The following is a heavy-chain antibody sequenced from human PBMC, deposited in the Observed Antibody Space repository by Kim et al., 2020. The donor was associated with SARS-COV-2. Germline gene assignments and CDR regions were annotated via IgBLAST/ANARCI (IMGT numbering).Heavy chain of an antibody. J-gene: IGHJ3*02. V-gene: IGHV4-39*01. CDR1: GGSISGSDYY. D-gene: IGHD1-7*01. Sequence: SETLSLTCTVSGGSISGSDYYWGWIRQPPGKGLECIGSIFYSGTTYYNPSLRSRVTISVDTSKNQFSLRLSSVTAADTAVYYCARPLKLTLRTPLDIWGQGTMVSVSS. CDR3: ARPLKLTLRTPLDI. CDR2: IFYSGTT.